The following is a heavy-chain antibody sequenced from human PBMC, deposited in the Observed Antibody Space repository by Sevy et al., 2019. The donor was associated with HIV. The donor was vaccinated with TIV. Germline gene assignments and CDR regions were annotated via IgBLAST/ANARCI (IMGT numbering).Heavy chain of an antibody. CDR1: GFTFGDFA. D-gene: IGHD6-19*01. CDR3: ARDHYSRAWYGGDFDY. J-gene: IGHJ4*02. CDR2: IRTKAYGGTT. V-gene: IGHV3-49*03. Sequence: GGSLRLSCRGSGFTFGDFAMTWFRQAPGKGLEWVGFIRTKAYGGTTEYAASARGKFSISRDDSKSIAYLQMNSLKTEETAVYYCARDHYSRAWYGGDFDYWGQGTLVTVSS.